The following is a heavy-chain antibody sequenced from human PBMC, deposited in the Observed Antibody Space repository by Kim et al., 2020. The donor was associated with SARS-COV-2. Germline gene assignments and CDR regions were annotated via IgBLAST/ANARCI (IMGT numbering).Heavy chain of an antibody. D-gene: IGHD3-22*01. J-gene: IGHJ6*02. CDR3: ARAYGGNYLYGMDV. CDR1: GFSFSSYA. CDR2: ISYDGSNK. Sequence: GGSLRLSCAASGFSFSSYAMHWVRQAPGKGLEWVAVISYDGSNKYCADSVKGRFTISRDNSKNTLYLQMNSLRAEDTAVYYCARAYGGNYLYGMDVWGQGTTVTVSS. V-gene: IGHV3-30-3*01.